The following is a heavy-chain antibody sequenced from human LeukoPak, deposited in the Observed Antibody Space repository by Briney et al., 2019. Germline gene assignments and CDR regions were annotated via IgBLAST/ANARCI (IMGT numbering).Heavy chain of an antibody. CDR2: IKEDGSEI. Sequence: PGGSLRLSCAASAFTFSNYWMSWVRQAPGKGLEWVANIKEDGSEINYVDSVKGRFTISRDNAKNSLYLQMNSLTVDDTAVYYCARDRGYSRIDYWGQGTLVTVYS. D-gene: IGHD4-23*01. CDR1: AFTFSNYW. V-gene: IGHV3-7*01. CDR3: ARDRGYSRIDY. J-gene: IGHJ4*02.